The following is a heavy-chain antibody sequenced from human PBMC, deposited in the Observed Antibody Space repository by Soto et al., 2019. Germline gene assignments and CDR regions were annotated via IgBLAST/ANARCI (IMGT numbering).Heavy chain of an antibody. CDR2: IYHTGKT. V-gene: IGHV4-31*03. D-gene: IGHD3-10*01. Sequence: SETLSLTCTVSGDAIYIGGYYWTWIRQHPGKGLEWIGYIYHTGKTYYNPSLESRVTMSVDTSKNQFSLKLASVTAEDTAVYYCARDSGYGSGNSVNHYLDYWGHGTLVTVSS. CDR3: ARDSGYGSGNSVNHYLDY. J-gene: IGHJ4*01. CDR1: GDAIYIGGYY.